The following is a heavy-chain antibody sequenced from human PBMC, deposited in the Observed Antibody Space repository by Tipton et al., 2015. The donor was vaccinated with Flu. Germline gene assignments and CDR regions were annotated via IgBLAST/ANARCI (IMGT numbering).Heavy chain of an antibody. Sequence: SLRLSCVASGFTFSAFAMNWVRQPPGEGLEWVSTIDTRGVNTHYADSVRGRFVISRDNSKKVVFLQMDNLRVEDTAIYYCAADLDSSGYYEDLQNWGQGTLVNVSS. CDR3: AADLDSSGYYEDLQN. J-gene: IGHJ1*01. CDR1: GFTFSAFA. CDR2: IDTRGVNT. D-gene: IGHD5-12*01. V-gene: IGHV3-23*01.